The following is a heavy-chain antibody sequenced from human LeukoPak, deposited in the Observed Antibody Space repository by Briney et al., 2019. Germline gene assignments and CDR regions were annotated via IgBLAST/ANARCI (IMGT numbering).Heavy chain of an antibody. D-gene: IGHD2-15*01. CDR3: ARGQPAYCSGGSCYVAFDI. J-gene: IGHJ3*02. CDR1: GFTFSSYE. Sequence: PGGSLRLSCAASGFTFSSYEMNWVRQAPGKGLEWVSYISSSSSYIYYADSVKGRFTISRDNAKNSLYLQMNSLRAEDTAVYYCARGQPAYCSGGSCYVAFDIWGQGTMVTVSS. CDR2: ISSSSSYI. V-gene: IGHV3-21*05.